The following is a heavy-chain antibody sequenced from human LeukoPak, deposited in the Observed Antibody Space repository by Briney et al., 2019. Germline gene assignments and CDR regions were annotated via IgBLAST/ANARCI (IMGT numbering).Heavy chain of an antibody. CDR3: ARDEVPIYYDSSGYYFGY. V-gene: IGHV1-18*01. D-gene: IGHD3-22*01. CDR1: GYSFAGYH. J-gene: IGHJ4*02. CDR2: VNPNGGDT. Sequence: GASVKVSCKSSGYSFAGYHMHWVRQAPGQGPEWMGWVNPNGGDTNHAQKLQGRVTMTTDTSTSTAYMELRSLRSDDTAVYYCARDEVPIYYDSSGYYFGYWGQGTLVTVSS.